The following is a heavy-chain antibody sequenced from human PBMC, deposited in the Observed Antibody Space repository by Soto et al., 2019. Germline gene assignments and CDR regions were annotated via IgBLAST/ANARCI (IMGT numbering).Heavy chain of an antibody. V-gene: IGHV1-2*04. Sequence: ASVKVSCKASGYTFTGYYMHWVRQAPGQGLEWMGWINPNSGGTKYARKFQGWVTMTRDTSSNTAYMEMSRLTSDDTAVYYCATVGDSGSWSSFDYWGQGTLVTVSS. J-gene: IGHJ4*02. D-gene: IGHD6-13*01. CDR2: INPNSGGT. CDR1: GYTFTGYY. CDR3: ATVGDSGSWSSFDY.